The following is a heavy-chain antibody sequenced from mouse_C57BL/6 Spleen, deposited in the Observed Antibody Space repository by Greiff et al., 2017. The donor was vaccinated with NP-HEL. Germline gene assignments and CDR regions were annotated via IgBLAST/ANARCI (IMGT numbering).Heavy chain of an antibody. J-gene: IGHJ4*01. V-gene: IGHV1-54*01. D-gene: IGHD1-1*01. Sequence: VQLQQSGAELVRPGTSVKVSCKASGYAFTNYLIEWVKQRPGQGLEWIGVINPGSGGTNYNEKFKGKATLTADKSSSTAYMQLSSLTSEDSAVYFCARHYGAMDYWGQGTSVTVSS. CDR1: GYAFTNYL. CDR3: ARHYGAMDY. CDR2: INPGSGGT.